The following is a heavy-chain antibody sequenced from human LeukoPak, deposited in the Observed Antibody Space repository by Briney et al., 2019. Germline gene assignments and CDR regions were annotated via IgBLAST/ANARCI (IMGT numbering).Heavy chain of an antibody. CDR2: INWNGGST. D-gene: IGHD3-3*01. Sequence: GGSLRLSCAASGFTFDDYGMSWVRQAPGKGLEWVSGINWNGGSTGYADSVKGRFTISRDNAKNSLYLQMNSLRAEDTALYYCASFITIFGVVIIYYYYMDVWGKGTTVAVSS. CDR3: ASFITIFGVVIIYYYYMDV. V-gene: IGHV3-20*04. J-gene: IGHJ6*03. CDR1: GFTFDDYG.